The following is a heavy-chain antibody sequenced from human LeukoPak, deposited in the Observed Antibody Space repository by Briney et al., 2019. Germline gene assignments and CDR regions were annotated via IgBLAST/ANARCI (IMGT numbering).Heavy chain of an antibody. CDR3: AKSSGGVTIDY. CDR2: ISGSGGST. D-gene: IGHD3-16*01. V-gene: IGHV3-23*01. J-gene: IGHJ4*02. CDR1: GFTFSNYD. Sequence: GGSLRLSCAASGFTFSNYDMSWVRQAPGKGLEWVSAISGSGGSTSYADSVKGRFTISRDNSKNTLYLQMNSLGAEDTAVYYCAKSSGGVTIDYWGQGTLVTVSS.